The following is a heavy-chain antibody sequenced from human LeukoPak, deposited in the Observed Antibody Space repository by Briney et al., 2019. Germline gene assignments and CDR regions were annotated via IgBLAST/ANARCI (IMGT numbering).Heavy chain of an antibody. J-gene: IGHJ5*02. CDR3: ARISVRYYGSGSYYLSP. CDR2: IYSSGST. V-gene: IGHV4-39*07. D-gene: IGHD3-10*01. CDR1: GVSISSGSNY. Sequence: SETLSLTCSVSGVSISSGSNYWGWIRQPPGKTLEWIGSIYSSGSTYYNPSLKSRVAISVDTSKNQFSLKLSSVTAADTAVYYCARISVRYYGSGSYYLSPWGQGTLVTVSS.